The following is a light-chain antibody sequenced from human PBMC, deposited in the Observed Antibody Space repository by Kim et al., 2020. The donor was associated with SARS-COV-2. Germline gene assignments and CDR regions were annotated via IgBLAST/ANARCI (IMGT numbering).Light chain of an antibody. J-gene: IGLJ2*01. CDR1: SSNIGNNY. CDR3: GTWDSSLSAGGV. Sequence: QKVTISSSGSSSNIGNNYVSWYQQLPGTAPKLLIYDNNKRPSGIPDRFSGSKSGTSATLGITGLQTGDEADYYCGTWDSSLSAGGVFGGGTKLTVL. CDR2: DNN. V-gene: IGLV1-51*01.